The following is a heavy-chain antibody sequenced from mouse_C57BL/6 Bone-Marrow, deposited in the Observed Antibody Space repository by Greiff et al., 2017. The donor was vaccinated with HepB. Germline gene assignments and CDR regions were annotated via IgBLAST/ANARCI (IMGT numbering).Heavy chain of an antibody. Sequence: EVKLVESGGGLVQPGGSMKLSCAASGFTFSDAWMDWVRQSPEKGLEWVAEIRNKANNHATYYAESVKGRFTISRDDSKSSVYLQMNSLRAEDTGIYYCTRNHYYGSSYWYFDVWGTGTTVTVSS. CDR3: TRNHYYGSSYWYFDV. CDR2: IRNKANNHAT. V-gene: IGHV6-6*01. D-gene: IGHD1-1*01. J-gene: IGHJ1*03. CDR1: GFTFSDAW.